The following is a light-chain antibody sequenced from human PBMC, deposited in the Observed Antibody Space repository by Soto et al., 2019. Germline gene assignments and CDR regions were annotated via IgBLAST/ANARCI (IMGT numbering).Light chain of an antibody. V-gene: IGKV1-5*01. Sequence: DIQMTQTPDTLSASVGDRVTMTCRASQSISNWLAWYQQKPGKAPKVLIYDASKLESGVPSRFSGAGSGTEFTLTISSLQPDDFATYYCQQYDSYWGTFGQGTKLAMK. J-gene: IGKJ2*01. CDR1: QSISNW. CDR2: DAS. CDR3: QQYDSYWGT.